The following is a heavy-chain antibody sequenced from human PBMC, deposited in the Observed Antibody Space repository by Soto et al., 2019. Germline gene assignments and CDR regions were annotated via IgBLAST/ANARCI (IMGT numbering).Heavy chain of an antibody. V-gene: IGHV1-18*01. D-gene: IGHD2-15*01. CDR2: ISAYNGNT. CDR3: ASLSSSGVGGVAALPGRY. CDR1: GYTFTSYG. Sequence: QVQLVQSGAEVKKPGASVKVSCKASGYTFTSYGISWVRQAPGQGLEWMGWISAYNGNTNYAQKLQGRVTMTTDTSTSTAYMELRSLRADDTAVYYCASLSSSGVGGVAALPGRYWGQGTLVTVSS. J-gene: IGHJ4*02.